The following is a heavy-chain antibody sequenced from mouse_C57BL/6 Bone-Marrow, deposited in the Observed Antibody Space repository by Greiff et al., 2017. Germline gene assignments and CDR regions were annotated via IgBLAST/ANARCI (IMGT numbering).Heavy chain of an antibody. V-gene: IGHV1-15*01. Sequence: QVQLKPSGAELVRPGASVTLSCKASGYTFTDYEMHWVKQPPVHGLEWIGAIDPETGGTAYNQKFKGKAILTADKSSSTAYMELRSLTSEDSAVYYCTRGDSSGYDYCDYWGQGTTLTVAS. D-gene: IGHD3-2*02. CDR2: IDPETGGT. CDR1: GYTFTDYE. J-gene: IGHJ2*01. CDR3: TRGDSSGYDYCDY.